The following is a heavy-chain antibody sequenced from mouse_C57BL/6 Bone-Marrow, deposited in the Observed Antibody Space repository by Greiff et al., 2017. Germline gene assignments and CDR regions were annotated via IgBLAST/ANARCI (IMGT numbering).Heavy chain of an antibody. J-gene: IGHJ4*01. CDR2: NYLGNSDT. Sequence: DVKLQESGTVLARPGDSVKLSCKTSGYTFTSYWMHWVKQRHGPGLERIGANYLGNSDTGYNQKFMGKDKLTAVKSASNAYMELSCLTNEYSAVYYCTRRATAMDYWGQGTSVTVSS. CDR1: GYTFTSYW. V-gene: IGHV1-5*01. CDR3: TRRATAMDY. D-gene: IGHD1-2*01.